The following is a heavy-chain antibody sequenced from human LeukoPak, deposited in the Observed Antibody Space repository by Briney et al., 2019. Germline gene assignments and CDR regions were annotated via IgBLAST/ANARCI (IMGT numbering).Heavy chain of an antibody. D-gene: IGHD1-14*01. CDR3: ATDVIAPGFDY. J-gene: IGHJ4*02. Sequence: PRGSLRLSCAASGFTFSSYAMHWVRQAPGKGLEWVAVISYDGSNKYYADSVKGRFTISRDNSKNTLYLQMNSLRAEDTAVYYCATDVIAPGFDYWGQGTLVTVSS. V-gene: IGHV3-30-3*01. CDR1: GFTFSSYA. CDR2: ISYDGSNK.